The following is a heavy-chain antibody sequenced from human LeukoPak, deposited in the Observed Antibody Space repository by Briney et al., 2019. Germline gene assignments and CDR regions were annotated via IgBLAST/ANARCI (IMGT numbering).Heavy chain of an antibody. CDR2: IYYSGST. J-gene: IGHJ4*02. CDR3: ARASSNYGAFDY. CDR1: GGSISSYY. Sequence: SETLSLTCTVSGGSISSYYWSWIRQPPGKGLEWIGYIYYSGSTNYNPSLKSRVTISVDTSKNQFSLKLGSVTAADTAVYYCARASSNYGAFDYWGQGTLVTVSS. D-gene: IGHD4-11*01. V-gene: IGHV4-59*01.